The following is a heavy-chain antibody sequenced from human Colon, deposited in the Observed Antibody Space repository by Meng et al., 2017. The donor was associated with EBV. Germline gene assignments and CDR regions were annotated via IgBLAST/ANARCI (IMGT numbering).Heavy chain of an antibody. CDR3: ARDGELVAGKKLDDY. Sequence: VQLVESGGGLFRPGGSLGLSCAASGFTVSSNYMSWVRQAPGKGLEWVSVIYGGDNTYYADSVKGRFTISRDNSKNTLYLQMNSLRVEDTAVYFCARDGELVAGKKLDDYWGQGTLVTVSS. CDR1: GFTVSSNY. CDR2: IYGGDNT. V-gene: IGHV3-53*01. D-gene: IGHD6-19*01. J-gene: IGHJ4*02.